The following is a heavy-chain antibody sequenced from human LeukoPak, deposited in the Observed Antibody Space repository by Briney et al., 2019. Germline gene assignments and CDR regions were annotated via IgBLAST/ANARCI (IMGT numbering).Heavy chain of an antibody. CDR3: AKEGTASKPSDLDY. CDR1: GFIFSDYG. Sequence: GGSLRLSCAASGFIFSDYGMHWVRQAPGKWLEWVTFIPYDGGNKYYADSVKGRFTISRDNSKNIVYLQMNSLSSEDTAVYYCAKEGTASKPSDLDYWGQGTLVTVSS. J-gene: IGHJ4*02. CDR2: IPYDGGNK. D-gene: IGHD1/OR15-1a*01. V-gene: IGHV3-30*02.